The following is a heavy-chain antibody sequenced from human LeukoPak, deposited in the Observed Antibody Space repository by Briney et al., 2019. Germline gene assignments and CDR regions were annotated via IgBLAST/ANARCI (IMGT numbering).Heavy chain of an antibody. V-gene: IGHV3-23*01. CDR3: AKVKPTPSRAFDI. CDR1: GFRFSSYS. D-gene: IGHD4-23*01. J-gene: IGHJ3*02. CDR2: ISDNGGAT. Sequence: GGSLRLSCAASGFRFSSYSMSWVRQAPGKRPEWVSVISDNGGATIYADSVRGRFTISRDNSENTLSLQMNSLRAEDTAVYFCAKVKPTPSRAFDIWGQGTMVTVSS.